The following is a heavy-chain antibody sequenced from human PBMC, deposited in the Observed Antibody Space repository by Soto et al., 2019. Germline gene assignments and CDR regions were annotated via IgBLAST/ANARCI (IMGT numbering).Heavy chain of an antibody. CDR2: IYWDDDK. Sequence: ESGPTLVNPTQALTLTCTFSGFSLSTSGVGVGWIRQPPGKALEWLALIYWDDDKRYSPSLKSRLTITRDTSKNQVVLTMTNMDPVDTATYYCAHTYYYVSGSPYHFDYWGQGTLVTAPQ. D-gene: IGHD3-10*01. V-gene: IGHV2-5*02. CDR1: GFSLSTSGVG. J-gene: IGHJ4*02. CDR3: AHTYYYVSGSPYHFDY.